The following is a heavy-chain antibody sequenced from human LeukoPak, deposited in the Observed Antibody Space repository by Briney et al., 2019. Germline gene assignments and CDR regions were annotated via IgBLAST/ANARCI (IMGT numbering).Heavy chain of an antibody. Sequence: SETLSLTCTVSGGSISSYYWSWIRQPPGKGLEWIGYIYYSGSTNYKPSLKSRVTISVETSKNQFSLKLRSVTAADTAVYSCARVTGYMIEDYFDYWGQGTLVTVSS. D-gene: IGHD3-22*01. V-gene: IGHV4-59*01. CDR1: GGSISSYY. CDR2: IYYSGST. J-gene: IGHJ4*02. CDR3: ARVTGYMIEDYFDY.